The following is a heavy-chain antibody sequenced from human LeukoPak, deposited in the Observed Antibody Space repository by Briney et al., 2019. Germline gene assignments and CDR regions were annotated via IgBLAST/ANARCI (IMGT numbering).Heavy chain of an antibody. V-gene: IGHV5-10-1*01. CDR3: ARSFSGWYPYPTAFDI. D-gene: IGHD6-19*01. CDR2: IDLSDSYT. CDR1: GYSFTSYW. J-gene: IGHJ3*02. Sequence: GESLKISCKGSGYSFTSYWISWVRQMPGKGLEWMGRIDLSDSYTNYSPSFQGHVTISADKSISTPYLQWTSLKASDTAMYYCARSFSGWYPYPTAFDIWGQGTMVTVSS.